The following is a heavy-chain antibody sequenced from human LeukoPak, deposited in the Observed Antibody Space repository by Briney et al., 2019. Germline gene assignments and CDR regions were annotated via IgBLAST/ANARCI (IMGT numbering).Heavy chain of an antibody. CDR1: GGSFSGYY. D-gene: IGHD3-3*01. CDR2: INHSGST. CDR3: ARGTLGGTIFGVVIENYYGMDV. J-gene: IGHJ6*02. Sequence: SETLSLTCAVYGGSFSGYYWSWIRQPPGKGLEWIGEINHSGSTNYNPSLKSRVTISVDTSKNQFSLKLSSVTAADTAVYYCARGTLGGTIFGVVIENYYGMDVWGQGTTVTVSS. V-gene: IGHV4-34*01.